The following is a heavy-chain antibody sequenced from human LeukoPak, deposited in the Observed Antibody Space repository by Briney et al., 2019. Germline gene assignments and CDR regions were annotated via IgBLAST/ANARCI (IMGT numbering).Heavy chain of an antibody. CDR2: INSAGNIE. J-gene: IGHJ5*02. CDR1: GFSLRSSE. Sequence: GRSLRLSCAASGFSLRSSEMNWVRQAPGKGPEWVAHINSAGNIEYYTDSVRGRFTMSRDNSKDLLYLQMNSLRDEDTAVYYCARDTVNGPFVISLDLWGQGVLVTVSS. D-gene: IGHD2-8*01. CDR3: ARDTVNGPFVISLDL. V-gene: IGHV3-48*03.